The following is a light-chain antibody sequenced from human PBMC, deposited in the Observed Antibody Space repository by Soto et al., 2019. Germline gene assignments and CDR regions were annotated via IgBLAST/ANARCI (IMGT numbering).Light chain of an antibody. Sequence: EIVLTQSPATLSMSPGERATLSCRASQSVSNFLAWYQQKPGQAPRLLIYDASNRATGIPARFSGSGSGTAFSLSMSTLEPEDFAVYYYPQRSEWPPGFTFGPGTKVDIK. J-gene: IGKJ3*01. CDR1: QSVSNF. CDR2: DAS. CDR3: PQRSEWPPGFT. V-gene: IGKV3-11*01.